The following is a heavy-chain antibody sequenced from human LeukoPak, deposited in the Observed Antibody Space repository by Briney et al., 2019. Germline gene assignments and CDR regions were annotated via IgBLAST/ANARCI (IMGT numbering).Heavy chain of an antibody. J-gene: IGHJ4*02. Sequence: PGRSLRLSCAASGFTFSHYGMHWVRQAPGRGLEWVAFIWNDGSNKYYAHSVKGRFTISRDNSQNTVDLHMNSLRAEDTAVYYCAKDAQRGFDYSNSLEYWGQGTLVTVSS. V-gene: IGHV3-33*06. CDR2: IWNDGSNK. CDR3: AKDAQRGFDYSNSLEY. CDR1: GFTFSHYG. D-gene: IGHD4-11*01.